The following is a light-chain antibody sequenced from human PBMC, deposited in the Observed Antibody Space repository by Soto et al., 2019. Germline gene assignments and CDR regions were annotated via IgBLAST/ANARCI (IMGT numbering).Light chain of an antibody. CDR2: AAS. V-gene: IGKV1-39*01. Sequence: DIQMTQSPSSLSASVGDRVTITCRASQSISSYLNWYQQKPGKPPKLLIYAASSLQSGVPSRFRGSGSGTDFTLAIXXLXXXXXXXXYXQQSYSTPTTFGQGTKVEIK. CDR3: QQSYSTPTT. CDR1: QSISSY. J-gene: IGKJ1*01.